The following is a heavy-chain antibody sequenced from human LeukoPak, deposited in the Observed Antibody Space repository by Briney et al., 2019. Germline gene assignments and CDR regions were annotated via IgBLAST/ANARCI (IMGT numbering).Heavy chain of an antibody. CDR2: ISPSGGST. CDR3: ARAENYYDSSGFFDY. J-gene: IGHJ4*02. V-gene: IGHV1-46*01. Sequence: GASVKVSCKASGYTFTSYYMHWVRQAPGQGLEWMGIISPSGGSTSYAQKFQGRVTMTRDTSTSTVYMELSSLRSEDTAVYYCARAENYYDSSGFFDYWGQGTLVTVSS. D-gene: IGHD3-22*01. CDR1: GYTFTSYY.